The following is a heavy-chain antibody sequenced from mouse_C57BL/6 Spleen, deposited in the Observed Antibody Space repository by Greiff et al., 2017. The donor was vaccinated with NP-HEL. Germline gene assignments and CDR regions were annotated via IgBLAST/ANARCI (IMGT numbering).Heavy chain of an antibody. CDR1: GFTFSDYY. D-gene: IGHD1-1*01. J-gene: IGHJ1*03. Sequence: EVKLVESEGGLVQPGSSMKLSCTASGFTFSDYYMAWVRQVPEKGLEWVANINYDGSSTYYLDSLKSRFIISRDNAKNILYLQMSSLKSEDTATYYCARDRSTTVVALYWYFDVWGTGTTVTVSS. V-gene: IGHV5-16*01. CDR2: INYDGSST. CDR3: ARDRSTTVVALYWYFDV.